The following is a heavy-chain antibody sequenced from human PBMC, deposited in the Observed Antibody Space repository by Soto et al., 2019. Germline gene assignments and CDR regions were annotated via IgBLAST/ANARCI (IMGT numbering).Heavy chain of an antibody. J-gene: IGHJ4*02. Sequence: GESLKISCRGSGYDFNTNWFGWVRQLPGRGLEWVGIMYPGDSDTRYNPSLQGHVTLSVDVTVSTAFLQWRILETSDTGMYFCARLPRDCNKTSCYYADHWGQGTQVTVSS. D-gene: IGHD3-3*01. CDR2: MYPGDSDT. V-gene: IGHV5-51*01. CDR1: GYDFNTNW. CDR3: ARLPRDCNKTSCYYADH.